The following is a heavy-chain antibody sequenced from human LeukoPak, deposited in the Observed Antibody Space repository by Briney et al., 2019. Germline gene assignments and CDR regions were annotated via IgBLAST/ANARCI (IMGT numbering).Heavy chain of an antibody. J-gene: IGHJ4*02. V-gene: IGHV3-7*01. CDR1: GFTFSSYW. CDR3: ARDTRDYDYVWGSWYYFDY. D-gene: IGHD3-16*01. Sequence: GGSLRLSCAASGFTFSSYWMSWVRQAPGKGLEWVANIKQDGSEKYYVDSVKGRFTIYRDNAKNSLYLQMNSLRAEDTAVYYCARDTRDYDYVWGSWYYFDYWGQGTLVTVSS. CDR2: IKQDGSEK.